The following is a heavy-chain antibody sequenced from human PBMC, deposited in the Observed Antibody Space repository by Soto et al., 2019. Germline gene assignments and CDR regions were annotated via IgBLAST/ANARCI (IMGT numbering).Heavy chain of an antibody. CDR2: MNPNSGNT. Sequence: ASVKVSCKASGYTFTSYDINWVRQATGQGLEWMGWMNPNSGNTGYAQKFQGRVTMTRNTSISTAYMELSSLRSEDTAVYYCARAAPYSSIIDNDAFDIWGQGTMVTVSS. D-gene: IGHD6-13*01. V-gene: IGHV1-8*01. J-gene: IGHJ3*02. CDR1: GYTFTSYD. CDR3: ARAAPYSSIIDNDAFDI.